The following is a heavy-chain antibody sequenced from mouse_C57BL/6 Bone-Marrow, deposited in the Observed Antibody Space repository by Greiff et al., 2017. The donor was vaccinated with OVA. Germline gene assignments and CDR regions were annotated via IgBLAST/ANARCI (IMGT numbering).Heavy chain of an antibody. J-gene: IGHJ2*01. Sequence: QVTLKESGPGILQPSQTLSLTCSFSGFSLSTFGMGVGWLRQPSGKGLEWLAHIWWDDDKYYNPALKSRPTISKDTSNNQVFLKSANGDTSATATYFSARIEEVWEYDNDVRFDDWGQGTTLTVSS. CDR2: IWWDDDK. CDR1: GFSLSTFGMG. CDR3: ARIEEVWEYDNDVRFDD. V-gene: IGHV8-8*01. D-gene: IGHD2-4*01.